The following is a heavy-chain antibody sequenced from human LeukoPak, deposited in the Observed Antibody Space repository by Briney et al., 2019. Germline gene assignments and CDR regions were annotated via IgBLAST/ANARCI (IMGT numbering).Heavy chain of an antibody. CDR2: ISSSSSTI. CDR3: ARDGRYCSSTSCYFGY. V-gene: IGHV3-48*01. J-gene: IGHJ4*02. D-gene: IGHD2-2*01. Sequence: GGPLRLSCAASGFTFSCYSMNWVRQAPGKGLEWVSYISSSSSTIYYADSVKGRFTISRDNAKNTLYLQMNSLRAEDTAVYYCARDGRYCSSTSCYFGYWGQGTLVTVSS. CDR1: GFTFSCYS.